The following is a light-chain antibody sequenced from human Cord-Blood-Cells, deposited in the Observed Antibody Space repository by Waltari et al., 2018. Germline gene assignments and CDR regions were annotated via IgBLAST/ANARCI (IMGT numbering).Light chain of an antibody. CDR1: SREVGGYNY. J-gene: IGLJ3*02. CDR3: CSYAGSYTFV. Sequence: QSALTPPRSVSGSPGQSVTISCTGTSREVGGYNYVPWYQQHPGKAPTLMIYDVSKRPSGVPDRFSGSKSGNTASLTISGLQAEDEADYYCCSYAGSYTFVFGGGTKLTVL. CDR2: DVS. V-gene: IGLV2-11*01.